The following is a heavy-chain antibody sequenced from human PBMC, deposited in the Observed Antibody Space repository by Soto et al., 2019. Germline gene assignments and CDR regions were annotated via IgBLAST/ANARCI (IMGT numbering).Heavy chain of an antibody. J-gene: IGHJ3*02. D-gene: IGHD6-19*01. CDR3: ARRLEQWLESAAFDI. V-gene: IGHV4-39*01. CDR1: GGSISSSSYY. Sequence: SETLSLTCTVSGGSISSSSYYWGWIRQPPGKGLEWIGSIYYSGSTYYNPSLKSRVTISVDTSKNQFSLKLSSVTAADTAVYYCARRLEQWLESAAFDIWGQGTMVT. CDR2: IYYSGST.